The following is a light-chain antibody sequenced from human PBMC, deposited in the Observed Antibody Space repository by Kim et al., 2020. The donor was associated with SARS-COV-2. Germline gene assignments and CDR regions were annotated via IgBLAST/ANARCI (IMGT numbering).Light chain of an antibody. CDR3: QSFDSNIQV. CDR2: ENN. CDR1: SGSIASTN. J-gene: IGLJ3*02. Sequence: GKPVTISCTRSSGSIASTNVQWYQQRPGTSPTAVIFENNQRPSGVPDRFSGSIDGSSNSASLTISGLKTEDEADYYCQSFDSNIQVFGGGTKLTVL. V-gene: IGLV6-57*01.